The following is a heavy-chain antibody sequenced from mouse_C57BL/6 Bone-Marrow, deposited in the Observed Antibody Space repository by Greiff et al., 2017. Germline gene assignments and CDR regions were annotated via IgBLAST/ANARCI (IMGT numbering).Heavy chain of an antibody. J-gene: IGHJ3*01. D-gene: IGHD1-1*01. CDR3: EREDYGSATRFAY. V-gene: IGHV1-82*01. CDR2: IYPGDGDT. CDR1: GYAFSSSW. Sequence: QVQLQQSGPELVKPGASVKISCKASGYAFSSSWMNWVKQRPGKGLEWIGRIYPGDGDTNYNGKFKGKATLTADKSSSTAYMQLSSLTSEDSAVYFCEREDYGSATRFAYWGQGTLVTVSA.